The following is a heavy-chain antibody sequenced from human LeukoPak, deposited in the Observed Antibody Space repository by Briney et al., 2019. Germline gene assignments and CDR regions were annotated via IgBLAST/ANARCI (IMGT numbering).Heavy chain of an antibody. CDR3: ARWSYYDILTGHDY. CDR1: GYTFTGYY. CDR2: INPNSGGT. Sequence: ASVKVSCKASGYTFTGYYMHWVQQAPGQGLEWMGWINPNSGGTNYAQKFQGRVTMTRDTSISTAYMELSRLRSDDTAVYYCARWSYYDILTGHDYWGQGTLVTVSS. J-gene: IGHJ4*02. D-gene: IGHD3-9*01. V-gene: IGHV1-2*02.